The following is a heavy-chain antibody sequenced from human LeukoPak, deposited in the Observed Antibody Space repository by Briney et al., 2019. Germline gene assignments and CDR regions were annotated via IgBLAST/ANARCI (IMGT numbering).Heavy chain of an antibody. D-gene: IGHD3-22*01. Sequence: SETLSLTCAVSGYSISSGYYWGWIRQPPGKGLEWIGSIYHSGSTYYNPSLKSRVTISVDTSKNQFSLKLSSVTAADTAVYYCARDYYDSSGYLYYFDYWGQGTLATVSS. CDR2: IYHSGST. J-gene: IGHJ4*02. V-gene: IGHV4-38-2*01. CDR3: ARDYYDSSGYLYYFDY. CDR1: GYSISSGYY.